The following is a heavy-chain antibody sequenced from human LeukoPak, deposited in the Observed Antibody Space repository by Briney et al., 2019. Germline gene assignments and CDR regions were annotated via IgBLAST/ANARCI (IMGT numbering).Heavy chain of an antibody. CDR3: ARQPDHSSTWYLFDY. V-gene: IGHV4-39*01. J-gene: IGHJ4*02. CDR2: IYYGGST. Sequence: PSETLSLTCTVSGGSISSTTYYWGWIRQPPGKGLEWIGSIYYGGSTYNNPSLKSRVTISVDTSKNRFSLQLNSVTAADTAVYYCARQPDHSSTWYLFDYWGQGILITVSS. D-gene: IGHD6-13*01. CDR1: GGSISSTTYY.